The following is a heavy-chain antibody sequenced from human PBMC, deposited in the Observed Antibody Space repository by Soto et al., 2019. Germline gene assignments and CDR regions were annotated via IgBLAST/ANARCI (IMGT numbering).Heavy chain of an antibody. J-gene: IGHJ4*02. V-gene: IGHV3-23*01. Sequence: GGSLRLSCAASGFTFSSYAMSWVRRAPGKGLEWVSAISGSGGSTYYADSVKGRFTISRDSSKNTLYLQMNSLRAEDTDVYYCAKSQSNTAIPDYWGQGSLVTVS. CDR3: AKSQSNTAIPDY. CDR2: ISGSGGST. D-gene: IGHD5-18*01. CDR1: GFTFSSYA.